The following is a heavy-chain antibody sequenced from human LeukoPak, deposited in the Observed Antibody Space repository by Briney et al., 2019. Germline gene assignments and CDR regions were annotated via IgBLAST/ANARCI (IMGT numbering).Heavy chain of an antibody. D-gene: IGHD6-19*01. J-gene: IGHJ4*02. CDR3: ARDLSSGSDLDY. Sequence: ASVKVSCKASGYTFTGYYMHWVRQAPGQGLEWMGWINPNSGGTNYAQKFQGRVTMTRDTSIGTAYMELSRLRSDDTAVYYCARDLSSGSDLDYWGQGTLVTVSS. V-gene: IGHV1-2*02. CDR1: GYTFTGYY. CDR2: INPNSGGT.